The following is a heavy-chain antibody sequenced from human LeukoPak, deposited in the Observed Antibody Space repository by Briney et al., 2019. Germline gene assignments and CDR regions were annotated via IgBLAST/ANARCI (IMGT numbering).Heavy chain of an antibody. Sequence: PSETLSLTCTISGGSINSSSYYWGWIRQPPGKGLGWIGNIYYTGSTYHNPSLKSRVSISVDSSKNQFSLNLISVTAADAAVYYCARVGTRRSSSSVDYWGQGTLVTVSS. J-gene: IGHJ4*02. CDR2: IYYTGST. D-gene: IGHD6-6*01. CDR3: ARVGTRRSSSSVDY. CDR1: GGSINSSSYY. V-gene: IGHV4-39*07.